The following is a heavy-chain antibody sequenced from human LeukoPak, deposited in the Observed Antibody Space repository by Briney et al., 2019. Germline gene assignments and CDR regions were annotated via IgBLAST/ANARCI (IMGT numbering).Heavy chain of an antibody. J-gene: IGHJ4*02. CDR2: MYHSGNT. V-gene: IGHV4-38-2*02. CDR3: ARAYSSSSIFDY. Sequence: SETLSLTCTVSGYSISSGYYCGWIRQPPGKGLEWIGTMYHSGNTYYNPSLKSRVTISVDTSKNQFSLKLTSVTAADTAVYYCARAYSSSSIFDYWGQGTLVTVSS. D-gene: IGHD6-6*01. CDR1: GYSISSGYY.